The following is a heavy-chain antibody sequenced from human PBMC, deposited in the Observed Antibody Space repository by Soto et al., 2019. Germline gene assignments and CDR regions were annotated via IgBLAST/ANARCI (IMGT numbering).Heavy chain of an antibody. J-gene: IGHJ6*01. CDR3: ARGPKPVLGVVIISYYGMDV. Sequence: SGEACSKAPGAPFSTHAISLVAKAPGQGLERMGGIIPIFGTANYAEKFQGRVTITADESTSTAYMELSSLSSEDTAVYYCARGPKPVLGVVIISYYGMDVWGQGTTVTVSS. V-gene: IGHV1-69*13. CDR1: GAPFSTHA. CDR2: IIPIFGTA. D-gene: IGHD3-3*01.